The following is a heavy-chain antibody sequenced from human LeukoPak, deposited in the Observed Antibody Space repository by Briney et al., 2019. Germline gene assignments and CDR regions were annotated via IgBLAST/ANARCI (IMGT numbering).Heavy chain of an antibody. CDR2: ISYDGSNK. CDR3: AKDVLRYFDWLLSFYYYYYGMDV. V-gene: IGHV3-30*18. J-gene: IGHJ6*02. CDR1: EFTFSSYG. D-gene: IGHD3-9*01. Sequence: WGSLRLSCAASEFTFSSYGMHWVRQAPGKGLEWVAVISYDGSNKYYADSVKGRFTISRDNSKNTLYLQMNSLRAEDTAVYYYAKDVLRYFDWLLSFYYYYYGMDVWGQGTTVTVSS.